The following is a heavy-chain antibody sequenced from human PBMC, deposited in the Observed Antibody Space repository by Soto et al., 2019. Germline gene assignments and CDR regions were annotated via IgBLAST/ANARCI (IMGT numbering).Heavy chain of an antibody. CDR1: GFTVSSYA. Sequence: PGGSLRLSCAASGFTVSSYAMSWVRQAPGKGLEWVSAISGSGGSTYYADSVKGRFTISRDNSKNTLYLQMNSLRAEDTAVYYCAKDTTPYSSSWYYFDYWGQGTLVTVSS. J-gene: IGHJ4*02. D-gene: IGHD6-13*01. CDR2: ISGSGGST. V-gene: IGHV3-23*01. CDR3: AKDTTPYSSSWYYFDY.